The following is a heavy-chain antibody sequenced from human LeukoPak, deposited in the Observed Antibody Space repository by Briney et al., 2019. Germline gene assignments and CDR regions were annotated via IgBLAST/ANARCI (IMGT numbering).Heavy chain of an antibody. V-gene: IGHV1-18*01. J-gene: IGHJ5*02. Sequence: ASVKVSCKASGYTFTNYGFSWVRQAPGQGLEWMGWISAYNGNTNYALKLQGRVTMTTDTSTSTAYMELRSLRSDDTAVYYCARNSGSYYRLDLWGQGTLVTVSS. CDR2: ISAYNGNT. CDR3: ARNSGSYYRLDL. CDR1: GYTFTNYG. D-gene: IGHD1-26*01.